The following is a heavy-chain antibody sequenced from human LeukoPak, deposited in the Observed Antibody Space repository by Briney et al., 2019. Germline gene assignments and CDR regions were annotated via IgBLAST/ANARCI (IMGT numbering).Heavy chain of an antibody. V-gene: IGHV4-31*03. CDR3: ARIGDGGAFDI. CDR1: GGSIRSGGYY. Sequence: PSETLSLTCTVSGGSIRSGGYYWSWIRQHPGKGLEWFGYIYYSGSTYYNPSLKSRVTIAVDTSKNQFSLKLSSVTAADTAVYYCARIGDGGAFDIWGQGTMVTVSS. J-gene: IGHJ3*02. CDR2: IYYSGST.